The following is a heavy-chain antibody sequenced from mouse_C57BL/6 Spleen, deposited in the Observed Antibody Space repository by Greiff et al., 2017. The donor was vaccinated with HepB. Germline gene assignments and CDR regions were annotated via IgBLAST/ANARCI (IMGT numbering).Heavy chain of an antibody. CDR2: IHPNSGST. J-gene: IGHJ3*01. D-gene: IGHD4-1*01. Sequence: QVQLKQPGAELVKPGASVKLSCKASGYTFTSYWIHWVKQRPGQGLEWIGMIHPNSGSTNYNEKFKSKATLTVDKSSSTAYMQLSSLTSEDSAVYYCARPHDWDEEGFAYWGQGTLVTVSA. V-gene: IGHV1-64*01. CDR3: ARPHDWDEEGFAY. CDR1: GYTFTSYW.